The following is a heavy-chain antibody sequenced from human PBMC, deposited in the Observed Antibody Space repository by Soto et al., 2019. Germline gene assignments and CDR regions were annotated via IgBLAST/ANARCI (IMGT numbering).Heavy chain of an antibody. CDR3: ARPATVAPPDAFQV. D-gene: IGHD6-19*01. CDR1: GDSIRNSGHY. CDR2: VYYSGTS. Sequence: QVHLQESGPRLVEPSETLSLTCSVSGDSIRNSGHYWGWVRQPPGKGLEWIGSVYYSGTSYRKPSLKSRPTMSIDTSKNPFSLRLTSVTAADTAIYYCARPATVAPPDAFQVWSQGTLVTVSP. V-gene: IGHV4-39*01. J-gene: IGHJ3*01.